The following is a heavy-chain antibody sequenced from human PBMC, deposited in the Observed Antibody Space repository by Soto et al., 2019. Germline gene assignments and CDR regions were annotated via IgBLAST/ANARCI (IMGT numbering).Heavy chain of an antibody. CDR1: GFTFSRYS. V-gene: IGHV3-30*18. Sequence: GGSLRLSCAASGFTFSRYSMHWVRQAPGKGLEWVAVISYDGSNKYYADSVKGRFTISRDNSKNTLYLQMNSLRAEDTAVYYCAKDGRYYYDSSGYPFDPWGQGTLVTVSS. CDR3: AKDGRYYYDSSGYPFDP. CDR2: ISYDGSNK. J-gene: IGHJ5*02. D-gene: IGHD3-22*01.